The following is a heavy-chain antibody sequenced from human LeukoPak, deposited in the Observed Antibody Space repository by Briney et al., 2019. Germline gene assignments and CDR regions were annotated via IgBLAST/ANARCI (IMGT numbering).Heavy chain of an antibody. J-gene: IGHJ4*02. Sequence: GGSLRLSCAASGFTFSSYWMSWVRQAPGKGLEWVANIKQDGSEKYYVDSVKGRFTISRDNAKNSLYLQMNSLRAEDTAVYYCARDWGDSSSWYGGFDYWGQGTLVTVSS. CDR2: IKQDGSEK. CDR3: ARDWGDSSSWYGGFDY. CDR1: GFTFSSYW. V-gene: IGHV3-7*01. D-gene: IGHD6-13*01.